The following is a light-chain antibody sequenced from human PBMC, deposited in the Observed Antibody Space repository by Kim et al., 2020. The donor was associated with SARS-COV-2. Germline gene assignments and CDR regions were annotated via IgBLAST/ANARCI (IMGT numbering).Light chain of an antibody. CDR2: AAS. Sequence: SASTGDSVTMSCRASHGVSSYLAWYQQKPGQAPKLLIYAASTWHSGVPERFSGSGSGTDFTLTISGLESEDFAVYFCQQYYSYHQAFGQGTKLEI. CDR3: QQYYSYHQA. J-gene: IGKJ2*01. CDR1: HGVSSY. V-gene: IGKV1-8*01.